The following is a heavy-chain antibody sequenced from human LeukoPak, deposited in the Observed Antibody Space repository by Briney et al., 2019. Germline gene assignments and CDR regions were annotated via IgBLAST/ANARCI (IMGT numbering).Heavy chain of an antibody. V-gene: IGHV3-30*04. CDR1: GFTFSNYA. J-gene: IGHJ6*04. CDR3: AELGITMIGGV. CDR2: LSYDARNK. D-gene: IGHD3-10*02. Sequence: TGGSLRLSCAASGFTFSNYAMHWVRQAPGKGLEWMSVLSYDARNKYFADSVKGRFTLSRDNSKNTLYLQMNNLRTEDTAVYYCAELGITMIGGVWGKGTTVTISS.